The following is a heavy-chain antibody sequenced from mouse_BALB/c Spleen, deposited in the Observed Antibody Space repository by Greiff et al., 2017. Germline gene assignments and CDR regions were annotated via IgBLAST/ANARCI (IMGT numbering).Heavy chain of an antibody. CDR3: ARGTGIFDY. V-gene: IGHV1-7*01. CDR1: GYTFTSYW. Sequence: VQLQQSGAELAKPGASVKMSCKASGYTFTSYWMHWVKQRPGQGLEWIGYINPSTGYTEYNQKFKDKATLTADKSSSTAYMQLSSLTSEDSAVYYCARGTGIFDYWGQGTTLTVSS. D-gene: IGHD4-1*01. J-gene: IGHJ2*01. CDR2: INPSTGYT.